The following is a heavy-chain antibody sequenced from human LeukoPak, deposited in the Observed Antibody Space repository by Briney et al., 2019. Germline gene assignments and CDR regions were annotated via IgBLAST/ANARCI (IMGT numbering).Heavy chain of an antibody. J-gene: IGHJ4*02. D-gene: IGHD3-22*01. V-gene: IGHV3-23*01. CDR3: ARLPTFYYDSSGYHYDY. CDR2: TAGSGISK. CDR1: DFTFNNYA. Sequence: GGSLRLSCVASDFTFNNYAMSWVRQAPGRGLEWASSTAGSGISKDYADSVKGRFTISKDKSKNTLYLQMDNLGAEDTGVYFCARLPTFYYDSSGYHYDYWGQGTLVTVSS.